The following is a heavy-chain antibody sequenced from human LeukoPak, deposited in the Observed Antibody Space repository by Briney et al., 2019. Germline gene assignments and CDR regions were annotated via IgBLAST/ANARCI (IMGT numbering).Heavy chain of an antibody. CDR1: GGSFSGYY. V-gene: IGHV4-34*01. CDR2: INHSGST. J-gene: IGHJ3*02. CDR3: ASGDILTGYYTERNSDAFDI. D-gene: IGHD3-9*01. Sequence: SETLSLTCSVYGGSFSGYYWSWIRQPPGKGLEWIGEINHSGSTIYNPSLKSRVTISVDTSKNQFSLKLSSVTAADTAVYYCASGDILTGYYTERNSDAFDIWGQGTMVTVSS.